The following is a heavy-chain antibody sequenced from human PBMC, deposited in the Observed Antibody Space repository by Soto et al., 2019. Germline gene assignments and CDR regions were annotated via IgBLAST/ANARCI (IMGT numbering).Heavy chain of an antibody. Sequence: SETLSLTCAVSGYSISSGYYWGWIRQPPGKGLEWIGSIYHSGSTYYNPSLESRVSVSIDTSGNQFSLKLSSMTAADTAVYYCARDGGNYFDYWGQGTLVTVSS. CDR1: GYSISSGYY. J-gene: IGHJ4*02. D-gene: IGHD2-15*01. V-gene: IGHV4-38-2*02. CDR3: ARDGGNYFDY. CDR2: IYHSGST.